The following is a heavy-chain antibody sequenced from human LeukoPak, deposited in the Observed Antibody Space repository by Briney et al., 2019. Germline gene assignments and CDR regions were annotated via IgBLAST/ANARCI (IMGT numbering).Heavy chain of an antibody. V-gene: IGHV4-39*01. CDR3: ARRRRGIAAADDY. Sequence: SETLSLTCTVSGGSISSSSYYWGWIRQPPGKGLEWIGSIYYSGSTYYNPSLKSRVTISVDTSKNQFSLKLSSVTAADTAVYYSARRRRGIAAADDYWGQGTLVTVSS. CDR1: GGSISSSSYY. D-gene: IGHD6-13*01. CDR2: IYYSGST. J-gene: IGHJ4*01.